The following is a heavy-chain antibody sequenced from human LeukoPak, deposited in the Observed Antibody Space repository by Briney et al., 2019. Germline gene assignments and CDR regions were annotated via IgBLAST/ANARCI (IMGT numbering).Heavy chain of an antibody. CDR2: IIPIFGTA. V-gene: IGHV1-69*13. CDR1: GGTFSSYA. Sequence: GASVKVSCKASGGTFSSYAISWVRQAPGQGLEWMGGIIPIFGTANYAQKFQGRVTITADESTSTAYMELSSLRSEDTAVYYCARNPRLTTVTLYYFDYWGQGTLVTVSS. D-gene: IGHD4-11*01. CDR3: ARNPRLTTVTLYYFDY. J-gene: IGHJ4*02.